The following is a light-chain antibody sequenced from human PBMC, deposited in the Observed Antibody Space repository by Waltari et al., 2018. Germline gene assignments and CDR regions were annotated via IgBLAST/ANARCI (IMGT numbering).Light chain of an antibody. CDR2: HAS. CDR3: QQYVTLPAT. Sequence: EIVLTQSPGTLSLSPGERATLSCRASQSVRWVLAWYQQKPGQAPRLLIYHASSRATGIPDRFSGSGSGTDLSLTISRLEPEDFAVYYCQQYVTLPATFGQGTKLEI. CDR1: QSVRWV. J-gene: IGKJ1*01. V-gene: IGKV3-20*01.